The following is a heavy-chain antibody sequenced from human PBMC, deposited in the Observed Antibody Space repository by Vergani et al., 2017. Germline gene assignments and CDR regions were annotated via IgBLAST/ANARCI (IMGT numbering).Heavy chain of an antibody. CDR1: GFTFSSYS. J-gene: IGHJ4*02. Sequence: EVQLVESGGGLVKPGGSLRLSCAASGFTFSSYSMNWVRQAPGKGLEWVSSISSSSSYIYYADSVKGRFTISRDNAKNSLYLQMNSLRAEDTAVYYCAKAREVPARYDFDYWGQGTLVTVSS. CDR2: ISSSSSYI. V-gene: IGHV3-21*04. CDR3: AKAREVPARYDFDY. D-gene: IGHD1-1*01.